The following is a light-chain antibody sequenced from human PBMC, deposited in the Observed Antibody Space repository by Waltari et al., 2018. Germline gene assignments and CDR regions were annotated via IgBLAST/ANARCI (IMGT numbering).Light chain of an antibody. CDR2: AAS. Sequence: DIQMTQSPSSLSASAGDRVTITCRASQNIATYLNWYQQKPGKAPILLIYAASSLQFGVPSRFSGSGSGTDFTLAISSLQPEDFATYVCQQSYSAPHTFGGGTQVDIK. V-gene: IGKV1-39*01. J-gene: IGKJ4*01. CDR3: QQSYSAPHT. CDR1: QNIATY.